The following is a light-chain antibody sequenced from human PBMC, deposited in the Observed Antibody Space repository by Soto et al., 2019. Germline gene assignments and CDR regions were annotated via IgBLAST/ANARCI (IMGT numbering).Light chain of an antibody. V-gene: IGKV1-9*01. CDR3: EQLNTYPLS. Sequence: QTVDLGDRGTITCKASQFISTYLNWYQQKPGKAPQLLIYAASTLQSGVPSRFSGSGSGTEFTITISSLQPEDFASYCCEQLNTYPLSFGGGTKVDIK. CDR2: AAS. CDR1: QFISTY. J-gene: IGKJ4*01.